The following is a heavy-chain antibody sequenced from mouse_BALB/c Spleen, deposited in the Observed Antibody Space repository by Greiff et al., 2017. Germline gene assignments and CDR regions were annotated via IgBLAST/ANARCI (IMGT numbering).Heavy chain of an antibody. CDR3: ARGDYYMGMDY. D-gene: IGHD2-12*01. CDR1: GFTFSSYA. Sequence: DVKLVESGGGLVKPGGSLKLSCAASGFTFSSYAMSWVRQTPEKRLEWVASISSGGSTYYPDSVKGRFTISRDNARNILYLQMSSLRSEDTAMYYCARGDYYMGMDYWGQGTSVTVSS. J-gene: IGHJ4*01. CDR2: ISSGGST. V-gene: IGHV5-6-5*01.